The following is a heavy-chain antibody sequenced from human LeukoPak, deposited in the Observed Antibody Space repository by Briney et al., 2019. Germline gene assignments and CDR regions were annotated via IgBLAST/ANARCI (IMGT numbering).Heavy chain of an antibody. D-gene: IGHD2-8*01. CDR2: INPNSGGT. Sequence: ASVKVSCKASGYTFTDHYIHWVRQAPGQGLEWMGWINPNSGGTKYARKFQGLVTMTRDTYIRTAYMELSRLISDDTAVYYCARVAYCTKGVCVNFDYWGQGTLVTVSS. J-gene: IGHJ4*02. CDR1: GYTFTDHY. CDR3: ARVAYCTKGVCVNFDY. V-gene: IGHV1-2*04.